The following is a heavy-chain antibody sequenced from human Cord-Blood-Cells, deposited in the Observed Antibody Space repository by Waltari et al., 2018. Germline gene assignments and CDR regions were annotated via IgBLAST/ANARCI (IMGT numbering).Heavy chain of an antibody. J-gene: IGHJ4*02. CDR2: INHSGST. V-gene: IGHV4-34*01. CDR1: GGSFSGYY. Sequence: QVQLQQWGAGLLKPSETLSLTCAVYGGSFSGYYWSWIRQPPGKGLEWIGEINHSGSTNSNPSLNSRVTISVDTSKNQFSRKLSSVTAADTAVYYCARMVSVRGVIFDYWGQGTLVTVSS. D-gene: IGHD3-10*01. CDR3: ARMVSVRGVIFDY.